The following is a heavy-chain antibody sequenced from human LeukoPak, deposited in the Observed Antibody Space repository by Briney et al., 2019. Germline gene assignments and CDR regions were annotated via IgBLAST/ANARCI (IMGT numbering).Heavy chain of an antibody. CDR1: GGSISSSSYY. CDR3: EGLPSQLADYYYYMDV. CDR2: IYYSGST. Sequence: SETLSLTCTVSGGSISSSSYYWGWIRQPPGKGLEWIGSIYYSGSTYYNPSLKSRVTISVDTSKNQFSLKLSSVTAADTAVYYCEGLPSQLADYYYYMDVWGKGTTVTVSS. J-gene: IGHJ6*03. V-gene: IGHV4-39*07. D-gene: IGHD1-1*01.